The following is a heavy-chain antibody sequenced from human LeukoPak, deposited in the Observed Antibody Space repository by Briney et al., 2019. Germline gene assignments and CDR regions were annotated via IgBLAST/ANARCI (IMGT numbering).Heavy chain of an antibody. V-gene: IGHV1-69*05. CDR3: ARVVGIAAAGYYYYYYMDV. D-gene: IGHD6-13*01. CDR2: IIPIFGTA. J-gene: IGHJ6*03. Sequence: SVKVSCKASGGTFSCYAISWVRQAPGQGLEWMGRIIPIFGTANYAQKFQGRVTITTDESTSTAYMELSSLRSEDTAVYYCARVVGIAAAGYYYYYYMDVWGKGTTVTVSS. CDR1: GGTFSCYA.